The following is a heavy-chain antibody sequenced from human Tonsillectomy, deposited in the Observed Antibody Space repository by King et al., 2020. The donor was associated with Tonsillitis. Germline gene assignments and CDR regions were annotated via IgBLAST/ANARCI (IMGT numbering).Heavy chain of an antibody. CDR1: GGSISSYY. CDR3: ARRHGSGSYGWFDP. J-gene: IGHJ5*02. Sequence: LQLQESGPGLVKPSETLSLTCTVSGGSISSYYWSWIRQPPGKGLEWIGYIYYSGSTNYNPSLKSRVTISVDTSKHQFSLKLSSVTAADTAGYYCARRHGSGSYGWFDPWGQGTLVTVSS. CDR2: IYYSGST. V-gene: IGHV4-59*08. D-gene: IGHD3-10*01.